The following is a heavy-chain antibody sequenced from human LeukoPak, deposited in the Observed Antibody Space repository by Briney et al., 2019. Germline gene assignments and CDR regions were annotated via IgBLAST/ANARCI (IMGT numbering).Heavy chain of an antibody. CDR1: GFTFSTYA. D-gene: IGHD1-1*01. J-gene: IGHJ4*02. CDR3: ARDNSIFDY. CDR2: IKQDGSEK. V-gene: IGHV3-7*01. Sequence: GGSLRLSCAASGFTFSTYAMSWVRQAPGKGLEWVANIKQDGSEKYYVDSVKGRFTISRDNAKDSLYLQMNSLRAEDTAVYYCARDNSIFDYWGQGTLVTVSS.